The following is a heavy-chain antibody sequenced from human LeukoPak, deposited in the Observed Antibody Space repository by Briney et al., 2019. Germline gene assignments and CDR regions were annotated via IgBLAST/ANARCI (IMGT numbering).Heavy chain of an antibody. J-gene: IGHJ4*02. CDR3: ARVGGEYDYGDYFDY. CDR1: GHTFTGYY. CDR2: INPNSGNT. D-gene: IGHD4-17*01. V-gene: IGHV1-8*03. Sequence: GASVKVSCKASGHTFTGYYMHWVRQAPGQGLEWMGWINPNSGNTGYAQKFQGRVTITRNTSISTAYMELSSLRSEDTAVYYCARVGGEYDYGDYFDYWGQGTLVTVSS.